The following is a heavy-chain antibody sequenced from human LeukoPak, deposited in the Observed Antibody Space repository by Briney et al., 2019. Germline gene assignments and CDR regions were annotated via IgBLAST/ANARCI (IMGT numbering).Heavy chain of an antibody. J-gene: IGHJ4*02. CDR2: IRYDGSNK. D-gene: IGHD3-9*01. CDR3: AKGIRYFDWPNSLDY. V-gene: IGHV3-30*02. Sequence: PGGSLRLSCAASGFTFSSYGMHWVRQAPGKGLEWVAFIRYDGSNKYYADSVKGRFTISRDNSKNTLYLQMNSLRAEDTALYYCAKGIRYFDWPNSLDYWGQGTLVTVSS. CDR1: GFTFSSYG.